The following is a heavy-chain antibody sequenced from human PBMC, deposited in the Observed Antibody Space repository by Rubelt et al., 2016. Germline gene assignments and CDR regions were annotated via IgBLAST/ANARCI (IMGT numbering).Heavy chain of an antibody. CDR2: INTNTGNP. J-gene: IGHJ5*02. CDR1: D. Sequence: DINWVRQAPGQGLEWMGWINTNTGNPTYAQGFTGRFVFSLDTSVSTAYLQISSLKAEDTAVYYCARGSKLLWFGEWDNWFDPWGQGTLVTVSS. V-gene: IGHV7-4-1*02. CDR3: ARGSKLLWFGEWDNWFDP. D-gene: IGHD3-10*01.